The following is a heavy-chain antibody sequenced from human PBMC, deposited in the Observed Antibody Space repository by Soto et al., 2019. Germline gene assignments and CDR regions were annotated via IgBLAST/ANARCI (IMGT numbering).Heavy chain of an antibody. CDR2: TSSSSGTI. Sequence: GGSLRLSCAASGFTFSDYYMTWIRQAPGSGLEWVSYTSSSSGTISYANSVKGRFTISRDNAQNSLYLQMTSLRAEDTAVYYCARGTYRSKTDFDYWGQGTLVTSPQ. CDR3: ARGTYRSKTDFDY. J-gene: IGHJ4*02. V-gene: IGHV3-11*01. D-gene: IGHD6-13*01. CDR1: GFTFSDYY.